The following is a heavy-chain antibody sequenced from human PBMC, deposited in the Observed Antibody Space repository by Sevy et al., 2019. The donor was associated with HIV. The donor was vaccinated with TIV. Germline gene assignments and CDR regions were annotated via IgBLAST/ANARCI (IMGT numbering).Heavy chain of an antibody. Sequence: SETLSLTCSVSGGSISSYYWSWIRRPPGKTLEWIGYMYNTGSTNYSPSLKSRVTISVDTSKSQLSLNLSSVTAADTAVYYCARHRGHYYYFGMDVWGQGTTVTVSS. CDR3: ARHRGHYYYFGMDV. CDR2: MYNTGST. J-gene: IGHJ6*02. D-gene: IGHD5-12*01. CDR1: GGSISSYY. V-gene: IGHV4-59*08.